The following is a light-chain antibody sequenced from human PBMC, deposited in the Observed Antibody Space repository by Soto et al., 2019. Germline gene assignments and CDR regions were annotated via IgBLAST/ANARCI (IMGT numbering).Light chain of an antibody. CDR2: DSY. Sequence: EVILTQSPATLSLSPGERATLSCRASENVDIYLAWYQQKPDQAPRLLIYDSYNRATGIPPRFSGSGSGTDFTLTISSLEPEDFAVYYCLQRRNWPPLTFGGGTKVEIK. J-gene: IGKJ4*01. CDR1: ENVDIY. CDR3: LQRRNWPPLT. V-gene: IGKV3-11*01.